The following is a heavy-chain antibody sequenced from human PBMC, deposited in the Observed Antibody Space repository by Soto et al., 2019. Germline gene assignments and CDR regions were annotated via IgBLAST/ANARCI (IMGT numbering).Heavy chain of an antibody. CDR3: ARSVAVPGAHIDY. CDR2: VYYTGRT. V-gene: IGHV4-59*01. D-gene: IGHD6-19*01. Sequence: QVQLQESGPGLVKPSETLSLTCSVSGGSISGSYWSWIRQSPGRGLEWLGFVYYTGRTNYSPSLRSRVSISVDTSKNEFSLRLSSVTAADTAVYFCARSVAVPGAHIDYWGQGTQVTVSS. J-gene: IGHJ4*02. CDR1: GGSISGSY.